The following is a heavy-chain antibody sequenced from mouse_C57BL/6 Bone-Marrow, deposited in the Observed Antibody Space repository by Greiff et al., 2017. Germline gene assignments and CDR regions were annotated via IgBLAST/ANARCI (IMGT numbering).Heavy chain of an antibody. Sequence: VQLQQPGAELVMPGASVKLSCKASGYTFTSYWMHWVKQRPGQGLEWIGEIDPSDSYTNYNQKFQGKSTLTVDKSSSTAYMQLSSLTSEDSAVYYCAREGSMASYYFDYWGQGTTLTVSS. CDR2: IDPSDSYT. CDR3: AREGSMASYYFDY. CDR1: GYTFTSYW. V-gene: IGHV1-69*01. J-gene: IGHJ2*01. D-gene: IGHD1-1*02.